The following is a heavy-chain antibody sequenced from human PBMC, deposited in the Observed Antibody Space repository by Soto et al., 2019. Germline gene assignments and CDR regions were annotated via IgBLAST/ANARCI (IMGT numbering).Heavy chain of an antibody. J-gene: IGHJ4*02. V-gene: IGHV1-3*01. CDR2: INAGNGNT. CDR3: AAHSQAYDY. Sequence: ASVKVSCKASGYTFTNYAIHWVRQAPGQRLEWMGWINAGNGNTRYSQKFQGRVTITRDTSASTAYMELSSLRSEDAAVYYCAAHSQAYDYWGQGTLVTVSS. CDR1: GYTFTNYA. D-gene: IGHD2-21*01.